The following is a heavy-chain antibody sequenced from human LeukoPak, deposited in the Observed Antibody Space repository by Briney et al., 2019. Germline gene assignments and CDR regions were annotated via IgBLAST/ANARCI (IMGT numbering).Heavy chain of an antibody. D-gene: IGHD3-10*01. CDR2: ISDCGGS. V-gene: IGHV4-61*01. CDR3: ARAYFYGSGSYYWDY. Sequence: SETLSLTCTVSGGSVSSGISYWSWIRQPPGEGLEWIAYISDCGGSDYNPSLRGRVTISLDTSKNQFSLRLTSVTAADTAVYYCARAYFYGSGSYYWDYWGQGTLVTVSS. CDR1: GGSVSSGISY. J-gene: IGHJ4*02.